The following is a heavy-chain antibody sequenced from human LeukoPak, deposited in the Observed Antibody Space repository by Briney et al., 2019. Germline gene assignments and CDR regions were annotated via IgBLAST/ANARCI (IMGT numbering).Heavy chain of an antibody. CDR1: GFTFSSYG. CDR2: ISYDGSNK. Sequence: GRSLRLSCAASGFTFSSYGMHWVRQAPGKGLEWVAVISYDGSNKYYADSVKGRFTISRDNSKNTLYLQMNSLRAEDTAVYYCARAVAGPGYYFDYWGQGTLVTVSS. V-gene: IGHV3-30*03. D-gene: IGHD6-19*01. CDR3: ARAVAGPGYYFDY. J-gene: IGHJ4*02.